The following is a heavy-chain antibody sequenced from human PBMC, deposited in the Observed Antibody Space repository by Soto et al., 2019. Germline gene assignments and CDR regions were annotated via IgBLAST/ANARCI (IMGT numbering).Heavy chain of an antibody. J-gene: IGHJ6*02. Sequence: SQTRSLTCAISGDSVSSNSAAWNWIRQSPSRGLEWLGRTYYRSKWYNDYAVSVKSRITINPDTSKNQFSLQLNSVTPEDTAVYYCAKSRVGIFGVVYYYYGMDVWGQGTTVTV. CDR2: TYYRSKWYN. CDR3: AKSRVGIFGVVYYYYGMDV. CDR1: GDSVSSNSAA. V-gene: IGHV6-1*01. D-gene: IGHD3-3*01.